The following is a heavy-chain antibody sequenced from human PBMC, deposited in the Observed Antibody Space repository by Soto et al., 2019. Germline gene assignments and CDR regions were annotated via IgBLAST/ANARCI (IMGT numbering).Heavy chain of an antibody. D-gene: IGHD3-10*01. CDR2: IIRIFGTP. CDR1: GGTFSSYA. V-gene: IGHV1-69*12. CDR3: ARQGSNASCYYGMDV. Sequence: QVQLVQSGAEVKKPGSSVKVSCKASGGTFSSYAINWVRQAPGQGLEWMGGIIRIFGTPDYAQRFQGRVTITADESTSTAYMELSSLRSEDTAVYYCARQGSNASCYYGMDVWGQGTTVTVSS. J-gene: IGHJ6*02.